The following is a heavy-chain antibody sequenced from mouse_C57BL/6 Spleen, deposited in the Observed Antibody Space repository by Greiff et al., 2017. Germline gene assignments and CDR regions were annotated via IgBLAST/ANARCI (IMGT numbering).Heavy chain of an antibody. V-gene: IGHV1-53*01. CDR2: INPSNGGT. D-gene: IGHD1-1*01. CDR3: ARCTTVVAGAMDD. CDR1: GYTFTSYW. J-gene: IGHJ4*01. Sequence: VQLQQSGTELVKPGASVKLSCKASGYTFTSYWMHWVKQRPGQGLEWIGNINPSNGGTNYNEKFKSKATLTVDKSSSTAYMQLSSLTSEDTAVYYCARCTTVVAGAMDDWGQGTSVTVSS.